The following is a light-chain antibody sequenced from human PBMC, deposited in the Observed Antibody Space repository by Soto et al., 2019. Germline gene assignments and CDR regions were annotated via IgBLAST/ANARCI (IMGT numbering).Light chain of an antibody. V-gene: IGKV3-20*01. CDR1: QSVSSSY. Sequence: EIVLTQSPGTLSLSPGERATLSCRASQSVSSSYLAWYQQKPGQAPRLLIYVASSRATGIPDRFSGSGSGTDFTLTSTRLEPEDFAVYYCQQYGSSPWTFGQGTKVEIK. J-gene: IGKJ1*01. CDR3: QQYGSSPWT. CDR2: VAS.